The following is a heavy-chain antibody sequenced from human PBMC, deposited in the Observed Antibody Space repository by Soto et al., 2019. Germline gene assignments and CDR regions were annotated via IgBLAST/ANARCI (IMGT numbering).Heavy chain of an antibody. D-gene: IGHD3-3*01. V-gene: IGHV5-51*01. CDR2: IYPGDSDT. CDR1: ANTFASHW. Sequence: PGESLKISCKGSANTFASHWIAWVRQKPGKGLEVMGVIYPGDSDTEYSPSFRGQVTISVDKSISTAYLHWRGLKASDTAMYYCARTGGFTAFGVVPSLHYGMDLWGQGTTVTVSS. J-gene: IGHJ6*02. CDR3: ARTGGFTAFGVVPSLHYGMDL.